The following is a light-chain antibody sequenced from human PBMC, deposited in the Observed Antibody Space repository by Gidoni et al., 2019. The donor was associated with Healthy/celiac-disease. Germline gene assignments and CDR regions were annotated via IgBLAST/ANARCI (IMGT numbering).Light chain of an antibody. V-gene: IGKV3-15*01. J-gene: IGKJ1*01. CDR2: GAS. Sequence: EIVMTQSPATLSVSPGARATLSCRASQSVSSNLAWYQQKPGQAPRLLIYGASTRATGIPARFSGSGSGTEFTLTISSLQSEDFAVYYCQQYNNWKWTFXXXTKVEIK. CDR1: QSVSSN. CDR3: QQYNNWKWT.